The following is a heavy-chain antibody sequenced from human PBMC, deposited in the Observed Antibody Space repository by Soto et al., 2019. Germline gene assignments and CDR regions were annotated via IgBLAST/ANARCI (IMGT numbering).Heavy chain of an antibody. D-gene: IGHD3-10*01. CDR3: ARVLFTDRDYYYYYMDV. J-gene: IGHJ6*03. Sequence: PGGSLRLSCAASGFTFSDYYMSWIRQAPGKGLEWVSYISSSGSTIYYADSVRGRFTISRDNAKNSLYLQMKSLRAEDTAVYYCARVLFTDRDYYYYYMDVWGKGTTVTVSS. CDR2: ISSSGSTI. V-gene: IGHV3-11*01. CDR1: GFTFSDYY.